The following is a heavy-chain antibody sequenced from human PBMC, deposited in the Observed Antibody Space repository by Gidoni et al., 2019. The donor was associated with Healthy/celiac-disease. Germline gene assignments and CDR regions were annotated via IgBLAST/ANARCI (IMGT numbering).Heavy chain of an antibody. CDR2: ISGSGGST. J-gene: IGHJ6*02. D-gene: IGHD3-10*01. Sequence: EVQLLESGGGLVQPGGSLRLSCAASVFTFSSYAMSWVRQAPGKGLEWVSAISGSGGSTYYADSVKGRFTISRDNSKNTLYQQMNSLRAEDTAVYYCAKDDYGSGNYYYYYGMDVWGQGTTVTVSS. CDR3: AKDDYGSGNYYYYYGMDV. V-gene: IGHV3-23*01. CDR1: VFTFSSYA.